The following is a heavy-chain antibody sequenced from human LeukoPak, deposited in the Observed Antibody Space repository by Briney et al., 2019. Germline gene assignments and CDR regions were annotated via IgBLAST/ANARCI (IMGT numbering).Heavy chain of an antibody. Sequence: GGSLRLSCEVSGFTFDDNAMHWVRHVPGNGLEWVSGISWNSDVTDYADSVRGRFTISRDNAKNSLYLQMNSLRPEDMGVYYCARENDGGYSYWGQGTLVTVSS. CDR2: ISWNSDVT. V-gene: IGHV3-9*03. CDR3: ARENDGGYSY. D-gene: IGHD5-18*01. CDR1: GFTFDDNA. J-gene: IGHJ4*02.